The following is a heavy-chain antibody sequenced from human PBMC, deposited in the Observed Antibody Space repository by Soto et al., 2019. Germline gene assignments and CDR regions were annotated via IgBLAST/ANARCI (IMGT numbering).Heavy chain of an antibody. Sequence: QVQLQESGPGLVKPSETLSLTCNVSGTSVTSYSYYWNWIRQTPGKGLEWIGYVFTSENTKYNPSLEGRASISVYASKYQFSLTLTSATAADPAVYYCTRDRITMLAYYWGPGTLVTVSS. CDR2: VFTSENT. CDR3: TRDRITMLAYY. D-gene: IGHD3-10*02. V-gene: IGHV4-61*01. J-gene: IGHJ4*02. CDR1: GTSVTSYSYY.